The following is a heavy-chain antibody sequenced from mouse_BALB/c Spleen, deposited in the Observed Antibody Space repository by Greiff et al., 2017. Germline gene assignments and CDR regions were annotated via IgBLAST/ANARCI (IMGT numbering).Heavy chain of an antibody. CDR3: ARDDYFDY. V-gene: IGHV14-3*02. CDR2: IDSANGNT. CDR1: GFNIKDTY. J-gene: IGHJ2*01. Sequence: VQLQQSGAELVKPGASVKLSCTASGFNIKDTYMHWVKQRPEQGLEWIGRIDSANGNTKYDPKFQGKATITADTSSNTAYLQLSSLTSEDTAVYYCARDDYFDYWGQGTTLTVSS.